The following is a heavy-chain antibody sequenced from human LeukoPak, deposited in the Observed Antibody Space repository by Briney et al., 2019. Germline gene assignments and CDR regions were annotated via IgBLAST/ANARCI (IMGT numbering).Heavy chain of an antibody. CDR3: ARASPGYSSIPGVSWFDP. V-gene: IGHV4-61*02. J-gene: IGHJ5*02. CDR2: IYTSGST. CDR1: GGSISSDSYY. Sequence: SETLSLTCTVSGGSISSDSYYWSWIRRPAGKGLEWIGRIYTSGSTNYNPSLKSRVSISVDTSKNQSSLKLSSVTAADTAVYYCARASPGYSSIPGVSWFDPWGQGTLVTVSS. D-gene: IGHD6-13*01.